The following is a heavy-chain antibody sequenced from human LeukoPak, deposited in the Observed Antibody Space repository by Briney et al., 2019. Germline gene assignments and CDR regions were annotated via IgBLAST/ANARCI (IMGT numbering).Heavy chain of an antibody. CDR3: ARGISGYFDL. D-gene: IGHD2-15*01. CDR2: IYYSGST. V-gene: IGHV4-30-4*01. Sequence: SETLSLTCTVSGGSISSGDYYWSWIRQPPGKGLERIGYIYYSGSTYYNPSLKSRVTISVDTSKNQFSLKLSSVTAADTAVYYCARGISGYFDLWGRGTLVTVSS. J-gene: IGHJ2*01. CDR1: GGSISSGDYY.